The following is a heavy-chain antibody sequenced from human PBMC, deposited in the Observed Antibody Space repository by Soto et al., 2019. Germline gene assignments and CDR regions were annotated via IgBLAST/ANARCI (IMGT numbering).Heavy chain of an antibody. D-gene: IGHD3-3*01. CDR1: GFTVSSNY. Sequence: HPGGSLRLSCAASGFTVSSNYMSWVRQAPGKGLEWVSVIYSGGSTYYADSVKGRFTISRDNSKNTLYLQMNSLRAEDTAVYYCAGGVLRFLEWPDAFDIWGQGTMVTVSS. J-gene: IGHJ3*02. CDR3: AGGVLRFLEWPDAFDI. CDR2: IYSGGST. V-gene: IGHV3-53*01.